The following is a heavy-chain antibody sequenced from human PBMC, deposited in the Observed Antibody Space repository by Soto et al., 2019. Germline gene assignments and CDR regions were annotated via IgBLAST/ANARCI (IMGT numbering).Heavy chain of an antibody. J-gene: IGHJ6*03. Sequence: SETLSLTCTVSGGSISSYYWSWIRQPPGKGLEWIGYIYYSGNTNYNPSLKSRVTISVDTPKNQFSLKLSSVTAADTAVYYCARVLRERSGFTGSLDYYYYYYMDVWGKGTTVTVSS. V-gene: IGHV4-59*08. CDR3: ARVLRERSGFTGSLDYYYYYYMDV. D-gene: IGHD3-9*01. CDR2: IYYSGNT. CDR1: GGSISSYY.